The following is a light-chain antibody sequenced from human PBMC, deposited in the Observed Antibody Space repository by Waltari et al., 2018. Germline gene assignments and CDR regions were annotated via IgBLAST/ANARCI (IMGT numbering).Light chain of an antibody. Sequence: DIVMTQSPATLSVSPGERATLSCRASQSVGTNLAWYQQRPGQAPRLLLYGASSRATGIPARGSGSGSGTDFTLTINSLQPEDVAVYYCQQYYSIPYTFGQGTKLEI. J-gene: IGKJ2*01. CDR2: GAS. CDR1: QSVGTN. CDR3: QQYYSIPYT. V-gene: IGKV3-15*01.